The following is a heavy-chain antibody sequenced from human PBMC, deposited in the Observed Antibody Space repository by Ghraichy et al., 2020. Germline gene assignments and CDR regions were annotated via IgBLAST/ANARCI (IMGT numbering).Heavy chain of an antibody. D-gene: IGHD5-12*01. J-gene: IGHJ5*02. CDR1: GGSVSSGSYY. CDR3: ARGLRVSGYAP. V-gene: IGHV4-61*01. CDR2: IYYSGST. Sequence: SETLSLTCTVSGGSVSSGSYYWSWIRQPPGKGLEWIGYIYYSGSTNYNPSLKSRVTISVDTSKNQFSLKLSSVTAADTAVYYCARGLRVSGYAPWGQGTLVTVSS.